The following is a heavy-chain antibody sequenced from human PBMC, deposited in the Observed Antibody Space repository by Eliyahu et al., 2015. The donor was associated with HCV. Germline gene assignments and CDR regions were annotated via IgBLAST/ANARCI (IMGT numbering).Heavy chain of an antibody. V-gene: IGHV3-53*01. D-gene: IGHD6-13*01. J-gene: IGHJ4*02. CDR1: GFTVSSNY. CDR3: ARGWYSSSPRDY. Sequence: EVQLVESGGGLIQPGGSLRLSCAASGFTVSSNYMSWVPPGSGEGAGVGPVVFSGGGACYEDSVKGRFTISRDNSKNTLYLQMNSLRAEDTAVYYCARGWYSSSPRDYWGQGTLVTVSS. CDR2: VFSGGGA.